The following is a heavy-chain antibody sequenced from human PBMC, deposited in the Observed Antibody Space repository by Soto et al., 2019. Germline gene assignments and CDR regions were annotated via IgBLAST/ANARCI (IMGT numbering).Heavy chain of an antibody. V-gene: IGHV3-21*01. D-gene: IGHD1-1*01. CDR1: GLTFSSHS. Sequence: VGSLRLSCAVSGLTFSSHSMNWVRQAPGKGLEWVSSIYSSSNYIYYADSVKGRFTISRDNAKNSLYLQMNSLRAEDTAVYYCARTGTTWYSDYWGQGILVTVSS. J-gene: IGHJ4*02. CDR2: IYSSSNYI. CDR3: ARTGTTWYSDY.